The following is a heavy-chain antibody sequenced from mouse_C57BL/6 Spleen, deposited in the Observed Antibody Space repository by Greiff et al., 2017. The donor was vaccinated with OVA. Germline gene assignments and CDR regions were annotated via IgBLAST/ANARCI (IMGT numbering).Heavy chain of an antibody. Sequence: VQLQQSGAELARPGASVKLSCKASGYTFTSYGISWVKQRTGQGLEWIGEIYPRSGNTYYNEKFKGKATLTADKSSSTAYMELRSLTSEDSAVYFCARDYYPTYFFDYWGQGTTLTVSS. CDR3: ARDYYPTYFFDY. CDR1: GYTFTSYG. V-gene: IGHV1-81*01. J-gene: IGHJ2*01. CDR2: IYPRSGNT. D-gene: IGHD1-1*01.